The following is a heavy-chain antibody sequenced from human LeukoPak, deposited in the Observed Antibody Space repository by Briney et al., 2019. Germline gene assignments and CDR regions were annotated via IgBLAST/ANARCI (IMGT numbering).Heavy chain of an antibody. CDR3: AKSSYPSYYYMDV. D-gene: IGHD2-2*01. CDR1: GFTFSSYG. J-gene: IGHJ6*03. CDR2: INRSGGAS. Sequence: GGSLRLSCAASGFTFSSYGMSWVRQAPGKGLEWVSSINRSGGASYYADSVKGRFTISRDNAKNTLYLQTNSPRAEDTAVYYCAKSSYPSYYYMDVWGEGTTVTIS. V-gene: IGHV3-23*01.